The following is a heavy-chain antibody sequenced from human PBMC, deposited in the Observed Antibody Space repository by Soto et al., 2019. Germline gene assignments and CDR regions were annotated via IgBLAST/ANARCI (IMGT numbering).Heavy chain of an antibody. J-gene: IGHJ5*02. CDR1: GFTFSNSA. V-gene: IGHV3-23*01. CDR3: APKTGSNPYYFGNWFAP. Sequence: GGSLRLSCAASGFTFSNSAMSWVRQAPGKGLEWVSAITSSGGSTYYADSVKGRFTISRDNSKNTLSLQMNSLRAEDTAVYFCAPKTGSNPYYFGNWFAPWGQGNL. CDR2: ITSSGGST. D-gene: IGHD3-22*01.